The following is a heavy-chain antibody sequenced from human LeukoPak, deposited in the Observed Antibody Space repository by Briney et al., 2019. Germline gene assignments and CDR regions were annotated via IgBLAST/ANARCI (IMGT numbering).Heavy chain of an antibody. CDR3: ARTMASPGSSY. CDR2: IGPNSGGT. CDR1: GYTFTDYY. J-gene: IGHJ4*02. V-gene: IGHV1-2*02. D-gene: IGHD6-13*01. Sequence: ASVKVSCKASGYTFTDYYVHWVRQAPGRGLEWMGRIGPNSGGTNYAQEFQGRVTMTTDTSISTAYMELSGLRSDDTAVYYCARTMASPGSSYWGQGALVAASS.